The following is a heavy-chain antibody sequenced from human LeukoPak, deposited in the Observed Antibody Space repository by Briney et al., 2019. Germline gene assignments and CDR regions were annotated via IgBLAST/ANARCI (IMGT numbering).Heavy chain of an antibody. D-gene: IGHD3-10*01. J-gene: IGHJ5*02. CDR2: FDPEDGET. Sequence: ASVKLSCTVSGYTLTELSMHWVRQAPGKGLEWMGGFDPEDGETIYAQKFQGRVTMTEDTSTDTAYMELSSLRSEDTAVYYCATLTHGSGSPQANWFDPWGQGTLVTVSS. V-gene: IGHV1-24*01. CDR1: GYTLTELS. CDR3: ATLTHGSGSPQANWFDP.